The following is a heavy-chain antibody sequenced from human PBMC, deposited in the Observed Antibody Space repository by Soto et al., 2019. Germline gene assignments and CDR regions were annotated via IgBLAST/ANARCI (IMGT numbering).Heavy chain of an antibody. Sequence: QVQLQQWGAGLLKPSETLSLTCAVYGGSFSGYYWSWIRQPPGKGLEWIGEIYHSGSTNYNPSLKSRVTISVDTSKNQFSLKPSSVTAAYTAVYYCARGLSGWYGNYYYYYGTDVWGQGTTVTVSS. CDR1: GGSFSGYY. D-gene: IGHD6-19*01. CDR3: ARGLSGWYGNYYYYYGTDV. J-gene: IGHJ6*02. V-gene: IGHV4-34*01. CDR2: IYHSGST.